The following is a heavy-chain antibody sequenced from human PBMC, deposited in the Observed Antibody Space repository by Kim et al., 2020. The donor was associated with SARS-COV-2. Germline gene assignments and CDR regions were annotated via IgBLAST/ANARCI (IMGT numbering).Heavy chain of an antibody. V-gene: IGHV1-2*02. CDR2: INPNSGGT. Sequence: ASVKVSCKASGYTFTGYYMHWVRQAPGQGLEWMGWINPNSGGTNYAQKFQGRVTMTRDTSISTAYMELSRLRSDDTAVYYCARPGYYNDILTGYYTHYYYGMDVWGQGTTVTVSS. D-gene: IGHD3-9*01. J-gene: IGHJ6*02. CDR3: ARPGYYNDILTGYYTHYYYGMDV. CDR1: GYTFTGYY.